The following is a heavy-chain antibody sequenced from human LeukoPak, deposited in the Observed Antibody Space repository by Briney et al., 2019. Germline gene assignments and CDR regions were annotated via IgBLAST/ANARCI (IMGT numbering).Heavy chain of an antibody. CDR2: ISSSSSYI. CDR1: GFTFSSYS. Sequence: GGSLRLSCAASGFTFSSYSMNWVRQAPGKGLEWVSSISSSSSYIYYADSVKGRFTISRDNSKNTLYLQMNSLRAEDTAVYYCAKDQSWSGGSCYDYWGQGTLVTVSS. D-gene: IGHD2-15*01. J-gene: IGHJ4*02. CDR3: AKDQSWSGGSCYDY. V-gene: IGHV3-21*04.